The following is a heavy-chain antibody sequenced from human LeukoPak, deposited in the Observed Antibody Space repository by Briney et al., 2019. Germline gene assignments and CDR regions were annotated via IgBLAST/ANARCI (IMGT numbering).Heavy chain of an antibody. J-gene: IGHJ4*02. CDR3: AREGQQLVPPFDY. CDR1: GGSISSGGYY. V-gene: IGHV4-30-2*01. D-gene: IGHD6-6*01. Sequence: PSETLSLTCTVSGGSISSGGYYWSWIRQPPGKGLEWIGYIYHSGSTYYNPSLKSRVTISIDTSKNQFSLRLSSVTAADSAVYYCAREGQQLVPPFDYWGQGTLVTVSS. CDR2: IYHSGST.